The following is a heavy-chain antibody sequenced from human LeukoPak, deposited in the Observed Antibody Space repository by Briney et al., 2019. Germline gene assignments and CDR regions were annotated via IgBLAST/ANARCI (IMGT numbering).Heavy chain of an antibody. D-gene: IGHD4-17*01. CDR1: GGTFSSYA. J-gene: IGHJ4*02. CDR2: IIPIFGTA. Sequence: SVKVSCKASGGTFSSYAISWVRQAPGQGLEWMGGIIPIFGTANYAQKFQGRVTITADESTSTAYMELSSLRSEDTAVYYCARDLSFRNGDYDYWGQGTLVTVSS. V-gene: IGHV1-69*13. CDR3: ARDLSFRNGDYDY.